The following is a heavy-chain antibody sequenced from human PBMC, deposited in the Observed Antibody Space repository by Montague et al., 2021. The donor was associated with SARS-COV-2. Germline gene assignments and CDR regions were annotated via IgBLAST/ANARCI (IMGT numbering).Heavy chain of an antibody. V-gene: IGHV3-53*04. CDR1: GFTVSSHY. J-gene: IGHJ6*02. CDR3: ARDRRMRDISGYYYGMDV. Sequence: SLRLSCAASGFTVSSHYMSWVRQAPGKGLEWVSVIYSGGSTYYADSVKGRFTISRHNSKNTLYLQMNSLRAEDTAVYYCARDRRMRDISGYYYGMDVWGQGTTVTVSS. D-gene: IGHD2-15*01. CDR2: IYSGGST.